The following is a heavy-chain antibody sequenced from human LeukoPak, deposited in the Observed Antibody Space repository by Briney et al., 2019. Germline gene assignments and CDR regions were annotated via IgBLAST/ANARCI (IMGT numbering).Heavy chain of an antibody. CDR1: GGSISSGGYS. V-gene: IGHV4-30-2*01. D-gene: IGHD6-6*01. Sequence: SQTLSLTCAVSGGSISSGGYSWSWIRQPPGKGLEWIGYIYHSGSTYYNPSLKSRVTISVDRSKNQFSLKLSSVTAADTAVYYCARDLSDREYSSSHAFDIWGQGTMVTVSS. CDR3: ARDLSDREYSSSHAFDI. CDR2: IYHSGST. J-gene: IGHJ3*02.